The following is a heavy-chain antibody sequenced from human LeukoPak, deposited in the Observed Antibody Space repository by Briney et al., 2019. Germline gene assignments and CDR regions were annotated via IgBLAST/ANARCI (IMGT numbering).Heavy chain of an antibody. CDR2: IYYTEST. V-gene: IGHV4-39*07. CDR3: ARATADSSGYYLALYNWFDP. D-gene: IGHD3-22*01. Sequence: PSENLSLTCTVSRVSISSSLYYWGWIRQPPGKGLEWIGTIYYTESTYYNPSLKSRVTISVDTSKNQFSLKLISVTAADTAVYYCARATADSSGYYLALYNWFDPWGQGTLVTVSS. CDR1: RVSISSSLYY. J-gene: IGHJ5*02.